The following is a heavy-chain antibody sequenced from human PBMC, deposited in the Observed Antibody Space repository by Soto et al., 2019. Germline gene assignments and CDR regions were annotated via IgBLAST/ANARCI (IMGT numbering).Heavy chain of an antibody. D-gene: IGHD2-2*01. CDR3: ARVPHR. CDR2: IYHSGST. J-gene: IGHJ5*02. Sequence: PSETLSLTCALSGGSISSGGYSWSWIRQPTGKGLEWIGYIYHSGSTYYNQSLKSRVTISVDRSKNQFSLKLSSVTAADTAVYYCARVPHRWGQGTLVTVSS. CDR1: GGSISSGGYS. V-gene: IGHV4-30-2*01.